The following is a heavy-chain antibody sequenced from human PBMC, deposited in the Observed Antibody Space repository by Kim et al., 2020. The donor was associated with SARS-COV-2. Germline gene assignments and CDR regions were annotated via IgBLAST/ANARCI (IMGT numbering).Heavy chain of an antibody. V-gene: IGHV4-30-4*01. J-gene: IGHJ4*02. Sequence: SETLSLTCTVSGGSISSGDYYWSWIRQPPGKGLEWIGYIYYSGSTYYNPSLKSRVTISVDTSKNQFSLKLSSVTAADTAVYYCARVRFSITIFGVVTRLFVYWGQSPLVPVPS. CDR1: GGSISSGDYY. CDR2: IYYSGST. CDR3: ARVRFSITIFGVVTRLFVY. D-gene: IGHD3-3*01.